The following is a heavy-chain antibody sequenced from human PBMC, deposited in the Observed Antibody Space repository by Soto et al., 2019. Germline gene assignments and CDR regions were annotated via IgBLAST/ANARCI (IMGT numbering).Heavy chain of an antibody. D-gene: IGHD3-9*01. CDR3: AKVISSSYFDWRNYFDY. J-gene: IGHJ4*02. CDR1: GFTFSSYA. V-gene: IGHV3-23*01. CDR2: ISGSGGST. Sequence: GGSLRLSCAASGFTFSSYAMSWVRQAPGKGLEWVSAISGSGGSTYYGDSVKGRFTISRDNSKNTLYLQMNRLRAEDTAVYYCAKVISSSYFDWRNYFDYWGQGTLVTVSS.